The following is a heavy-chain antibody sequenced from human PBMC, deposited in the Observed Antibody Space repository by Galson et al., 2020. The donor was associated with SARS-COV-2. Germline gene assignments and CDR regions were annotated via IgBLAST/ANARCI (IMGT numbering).Heavy chain of an antibody. CDR2: IYYSGST. V-gene: IGHV4-39*01. J-gene: IGHJ6*02. Sequence: ETSETLSLTCTVSGGSISSSSYYWGWLRQPPGKGLEWIGSIYYSGSTYYNPSLKSRVTISVDTSKNQFSLKLSSVTAADTAVYYCARSYGHDAYYYGMDVWGQGTTVTVSS. CDR1: GGSISSSSYY. CDR3: ARSYGHDAYYYGMDV. D-gene: IGHD3-16*01.